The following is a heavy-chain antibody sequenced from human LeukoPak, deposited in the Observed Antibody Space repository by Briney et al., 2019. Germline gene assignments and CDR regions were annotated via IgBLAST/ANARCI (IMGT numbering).Heavy chain of an antibody. D-gene: IGHD2-15*01. V-gene: IGHV3-30*03. CDR2: ISYDGSNK. J-gene: IGHJ4*02. CDR1: GFSSSSYS. Sequence: GGSLRLSCAASGFSSSSYSMNWVRQAPGKGLEWVALISYDGSNKYYADSVKGRFTISRDNSKNTLYLQMNSLRAEDTAVYYCARRNCSGGSCLPFDFWGQGTLVTVSS. CDR3: ARRNCSGGSCLPFDF.